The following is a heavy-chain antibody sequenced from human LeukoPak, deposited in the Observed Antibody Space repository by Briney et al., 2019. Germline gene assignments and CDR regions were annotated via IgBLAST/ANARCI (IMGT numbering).Heavy chain of an antibody. V-gene: IGHV5-51*01. D-gene: IGHD2-8*01. Sequence: GESLKISCKGYGFSFTTYWIGWVRQMPGKGLEWMGIIYPADSDTRYSPSFQGQVTISADKSISTAYPQWSSLKASDTAMYYCARQMGRWFDPWGQGTLVTVSS. CDR2: IYPADSDT. J-gene: IGHJ5*02. CDR3: ARQMGRWFDP. CDR1: GFSFTTYW.